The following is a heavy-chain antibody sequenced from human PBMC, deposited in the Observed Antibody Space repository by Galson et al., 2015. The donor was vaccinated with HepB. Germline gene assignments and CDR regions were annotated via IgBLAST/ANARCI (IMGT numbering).Heavy chain of an antibody. J-gene: IGHJ6*02. CDR3: ARDTSGSSALLDYYYGMDV. CDR1: GFTFSSYG. V-gene: IGHV3-33*01. D-gene: IGHD1-26*01. Sequence: SLRLSCAASGFTFSSYGMHWVRQAPGKGLEWVAVIWYDGSNKYYADSVKGRFTISRDNSKNTLYLQMNSLRAEDTAVYYCARDTSGSSALLDYYYGMDVWGQGTTVTVSS. CDR2: IWYDGSNK.